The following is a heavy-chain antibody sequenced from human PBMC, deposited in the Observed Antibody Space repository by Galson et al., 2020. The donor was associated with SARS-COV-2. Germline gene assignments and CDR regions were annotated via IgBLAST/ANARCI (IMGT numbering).Heavy chain of an antibody. CDR3: AKDYIGGSGSYYSYYYGMDV. CDR1: GFTFSSYG. J-gene: IGHJ6*02. Sequence: GGSLRLSCAASGFTFSSYGMHWVRQAPGKGLEWVAVISYDGSNKYYADSVKGRFTISRDNSKNTLYLQMNSLRAEDTAVYYCAKDYIGGSGSYYSYYYGMDVWGQGTTVTVSS. D-gene: IGHD3-10*01. CDR2: ISYDGSNK. V-gene: IGHV3-30*18.